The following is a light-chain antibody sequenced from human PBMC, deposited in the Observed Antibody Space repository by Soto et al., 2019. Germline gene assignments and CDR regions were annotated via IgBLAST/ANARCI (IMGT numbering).Light chain of an antibody. CDR2: GPS. J-gene: IGKJ1*01. CDR3: HQYASSPQT. V-gene: IGKV3-20*01. CDR1: QSVAKNY. Sequence: ENVLTQSPGTLSLSPGERATLSCRASQSVAKNYLAWYQQEPGQPPRLLVYGPSNRATGIPDRFSGSGSGTDFTLTISRLEPEDFAVYYCHQYASSPQTFGQGTKVEVK.